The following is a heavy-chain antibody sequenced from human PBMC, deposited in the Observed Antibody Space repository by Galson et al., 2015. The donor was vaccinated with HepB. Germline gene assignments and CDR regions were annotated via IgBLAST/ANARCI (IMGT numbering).Heavy chain of an antibody. Sequence: SETLSLTCTVSGGSISSNYWSWIRQPPGKGLEWIGYIHYSGSTNYNPSLKSRVTISVDTSKNQVSLRLSSVTAADTAVYYCAGATQRSVRFDYWGQGTLVTVSS. J-gene: IGHJ4*02. D-gene: IGHD3-3*01. V-gene: IGHV4-59*01. CDR3: AGATQRSVRFDY. CDR1: GGSISSNY. CDR2: IHYSGST.